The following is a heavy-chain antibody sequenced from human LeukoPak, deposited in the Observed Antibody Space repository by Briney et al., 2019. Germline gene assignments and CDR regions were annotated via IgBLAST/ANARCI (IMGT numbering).Heavy chain of an antibody. D-gene: IGHD3-10*01. CDR2: ISAYNGYT. V-gene: IGHV1-18*04. J-gene: IGHJ6*02. Sequence: ASVKVSCKASGYTFTSYGISWVRQAPGQGLEWMGWISAYNGYTSYAQNFQGRVTMTTDASTSTAYMELRGLRSDDTAVYYCVREVTMVRGVITFYHYNGMDVWGQGTAVTVSS. CDR1: GYTFTSYG. CDR3: VREVTMVRGVITFYHYNGMDV.